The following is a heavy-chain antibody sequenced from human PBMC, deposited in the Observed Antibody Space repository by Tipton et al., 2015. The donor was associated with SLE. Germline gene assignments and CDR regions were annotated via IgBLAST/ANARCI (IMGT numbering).Heavy chain of an antibody. CDR2: IYDSGST. Sequence: TLSLTCTVSGGSVSSGSYYWSWIRQPPGKGLEWIGYIYDSGSTNYNPSLKSRVTISVDTSKNQFSLKLSSVTAADTAVYYCAREGFERNWFDPWGQGTLVTVSS. J-gene: IGHJ5*02. CDR1: GGSVSSGSYY. CDR3: AREGFERNWFDP. D-gene: IGHD3-10*01. V-gene: IGHV4-61*01.